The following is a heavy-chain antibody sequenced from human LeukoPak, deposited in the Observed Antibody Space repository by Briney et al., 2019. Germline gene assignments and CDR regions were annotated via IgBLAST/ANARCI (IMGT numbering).Heavy chain of an antibody. D-gene: IGHD3-9*01. V-gene: IGHV3-23*01. J-gene: IGHJ4*02. CDR1: GFTFSLAW. CDR3: AKELYHHGLFDWLFDY. Sequence: GGSLRLSCAASGFTFSLAWMRWVRQTPGKGLEYGSGISGSGGSTHYADSVKGRFTISRDNSKNTLYLQMNSLRADDSAVYYCAKELYHHGLFDWLFDYWGQGTLVTVSS. CDR2: ISGSGGST.